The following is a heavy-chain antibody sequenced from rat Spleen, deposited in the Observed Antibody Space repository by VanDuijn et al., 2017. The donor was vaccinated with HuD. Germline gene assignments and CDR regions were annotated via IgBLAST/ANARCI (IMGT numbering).Heavy chain of an antibody. CDR1: GFTFSDYD. D-gene: IGHD5-1*01. CDR2: ISHDGSNT. J-gene: IGHJ2*01. V-gene: IGHV5-29*01. Sequence: EMQLVESGGGLVQPGGSLQLSCAASGFTFSDYDMAWVRQAPTKGLEWVATISHDGSNTYYRDSVKGRFPISRDNAKSTLYLQMDSLRSEDTATYYCARHSNWGFDYWGQGVMVTVSS. CDR3: ARHSNWGFDY.